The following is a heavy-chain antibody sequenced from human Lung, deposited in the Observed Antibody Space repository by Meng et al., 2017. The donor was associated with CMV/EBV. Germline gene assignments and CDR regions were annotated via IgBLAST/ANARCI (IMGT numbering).Heavy chain of an antibody. J-gene: IGHJ4*02. Sequence: SGYSFTNYVIGWVRQMPGKGLEWMGIIYPGDSDSRYSPSFQGQVTISADKSISTAYLQWSSLKASDTAMYYCARRYCSGTSCYKFFDYWGQGTLVTVSS. V-gene: IGHV5-51*01. D-gene: IGHD2-2*02. CDR3: ARRYCSGTSCYKFFDY. CDR1: GYSFTNYV. CDR2: IYPGDSDS.